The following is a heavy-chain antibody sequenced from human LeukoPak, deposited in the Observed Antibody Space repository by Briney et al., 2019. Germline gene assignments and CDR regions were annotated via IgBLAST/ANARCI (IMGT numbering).Heavy chain of an antibody. Sequence: PSETLSLTCAVYGGSFSGYYWSWIRQPPGKGLEWIGEINHSGSTNYNPSLKSRVTISVDTSKNQFSLKLSSVTAADTAVYYCARGAFFDDYDYYYMDVWGKGTTVTVSS. V-gene: IGHV4-34*01. CDR2: INHSGST. CDR1: GGSFSGYY. D-gene: IGHD3-9*01. J-gene: IGHJ6*03. CDR3: ARGAFFDDYDYYYMDV.